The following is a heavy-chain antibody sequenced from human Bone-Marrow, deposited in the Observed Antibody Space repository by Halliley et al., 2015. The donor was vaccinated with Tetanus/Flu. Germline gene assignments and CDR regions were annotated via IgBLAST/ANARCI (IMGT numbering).Heavy chain of an antibody. V-gene: IGHV5-51*01. Sequence: WVGFRFPGDPYTKYSPPLQGQVTISADTSLTTAYLEWSSLKASDTAMYYCARHYIMIVLDHLFDYWGQGTLVTVSS. D-gene: IGHD3-16*01. CDR2: RFPGDPYT. CDR3: ARHYIMIVLDHLFDY. J-gene: IGHJ4*02.